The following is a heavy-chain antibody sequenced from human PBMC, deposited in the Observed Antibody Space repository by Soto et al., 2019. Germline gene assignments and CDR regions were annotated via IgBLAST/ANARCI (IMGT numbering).Heavy chain of an antibody. CDR2: IKQDGFEK. D-gene: IGHD3-3*01. CDR3: VRDTNYNSWTGYAFFDY. Sequence: GGSLSLSCLTSGFSFGDYWMTWVRQPPGKGLEWVASIKQDGFEKYYVDSVKGRFSLSRHTATSSLHLQMNRLRAEDTAVYYCVRDTNYNSWTGYAFFDYWGQGILVTVSS. J-gene: IGHJ4*02. CDR1: GFSFGDYW. V-gene: IGHV3-7*01.